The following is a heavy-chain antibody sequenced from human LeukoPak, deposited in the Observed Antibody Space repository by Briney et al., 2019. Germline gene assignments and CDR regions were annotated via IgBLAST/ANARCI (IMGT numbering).Heavy chain of an antibody. V-gene: IGHV3-23*01. CDR1: GFTFSSYA. Sequence: GGSLRLSCAASGFTFSSYAMSWVRQAPGKGLEWVSTISGSGGSTYYADSVKGRFTISRDNSKNTLYLKMNSLRAEDTAVYYCAKNSGPYGSGNYFDYWGQGTLVTVSS. CDR2: ISGSGGST. D-gene: IGHD3-10*01. CDR3: AKNSGPYGSGNYFDY. J-gene: IGHJ4*02.